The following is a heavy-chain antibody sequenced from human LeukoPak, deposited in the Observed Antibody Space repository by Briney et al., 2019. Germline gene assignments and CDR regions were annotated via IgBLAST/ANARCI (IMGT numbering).Heavy chain of an antibody. V-gene: IGHV3-7*03. Sequence: GGSLRLSCAASGFTFSIYWMNWVRQTPGKGLEWVANIKHDGSEEYYVDSVKGRFTISRDNAKNSLYLQMNSLRAEDTALYYCARVPPDDYGDYYYFDYWGQGTLVTVSS. D-gene: IGHD4-17*01. CDR3: ARVPPDDYGDYYYFDY. J-gene: IGHJ4*02. CDR1: GFTFSIYW. CDR2: IKHDGSEE.